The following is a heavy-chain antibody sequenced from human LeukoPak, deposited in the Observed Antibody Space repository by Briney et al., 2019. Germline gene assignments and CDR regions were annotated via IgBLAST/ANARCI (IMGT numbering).Heavy chain of an antibody. D-gene: IGHD3-22*01. Sequence: ASVKVSCKASGYTFTGYYMHWVRQAPGQGLEWMGWTNPNSGGTNYAQKFQGRVTMTRDTSISTAYMELSRLRSDDTAVYYCARTPYYYDSSGYYDWFDPWGQGTLVTVSS. CDR2: TNPNSGGT. J-gene: IGHJ5*02. CDR3: ARTPYYYDSSGYYDWFDP. V-gene: IGHV1-2*02. CDR1: GYTFTGYY.